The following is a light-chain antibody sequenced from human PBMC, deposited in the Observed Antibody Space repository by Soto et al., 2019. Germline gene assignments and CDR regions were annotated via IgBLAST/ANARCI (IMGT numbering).Light chain of an antibody. Sequence: QSVLTQPRSVSGSPGQSVTISCTGTSNDVGGYNYVSWYQQHPDKAPKLMIYDVSKRPSGVPDRFSGSKSGNTASLTISGLQAEDEADYFCCSYAGSSTFVFGTGTKVTVL. V-gene: IGLV2-11*01. CDR1: SNDVGGYNY. CDR3: CSYAGSSTFV. J-gene: IGLJ1*01. CDR2: DVS.